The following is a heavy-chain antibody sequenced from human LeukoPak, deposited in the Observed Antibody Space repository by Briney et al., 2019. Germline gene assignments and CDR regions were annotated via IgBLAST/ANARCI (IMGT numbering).Heavy chain of an antibody. CDR2: ISAYNGNT. D-gene: IGHD4-17*01. Sequence: SVKVSCKASGYTFTNFGISWVRQAPGQGLEWMGWISAYNGNTNYAQRLQGRVTMTTDTSTSTAYMELRSLRSDDTAVYYCARDRDYGDYNTQDLFVYWGQGTLVTVSS. J-gene: IGHJ4*02. V-gene: IGHV1-18*01. CDR3: ARDRDYGDYNTQDLFVY. CDR1: GYTFTNFG.